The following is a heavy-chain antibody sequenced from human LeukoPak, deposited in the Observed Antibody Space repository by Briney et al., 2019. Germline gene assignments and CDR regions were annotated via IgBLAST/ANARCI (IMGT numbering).Heavy chain of an antibody. Sequence: GGSLRLSCAASGFTFNSYSMNWVRQAPGKGLEWVSSISSSSSYIYYADSVKGRFTISRDNAKNSLYLQMNSLRAEDTAVYYCGRQVPSGWYYFDYWGQGTLVTVSS. CDR2: ISSSSSYI. J-gene: IGHJ4*02. CDR3: GRQVPSGWYYFDY. CDR1: GFTFNSYS. V-gene: IGHV3-21*01. D-gene: IGHD6-19*01.